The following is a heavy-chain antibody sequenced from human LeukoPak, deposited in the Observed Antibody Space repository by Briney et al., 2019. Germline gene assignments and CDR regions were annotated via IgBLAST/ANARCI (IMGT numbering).Heavy chain of an antibody. CDR2: INHSGST. CDR1: GGSFSGYY. Sequence: SETLSLTCAVYGGSFSGYYWSWIRQPPGKGLEWIGEINHSGSTNYNPSLKSRVIISVDTSKNQFSLNLSSVTAADTAVYYCARQMSTGAFDIWGQGTMVTVSS. V-gene: IGHV4-34*01. CDR3: ARQMSTGAFDI. J-gene: IGHJ3*02. D-gene: IGHD5/OR15-5a*01.